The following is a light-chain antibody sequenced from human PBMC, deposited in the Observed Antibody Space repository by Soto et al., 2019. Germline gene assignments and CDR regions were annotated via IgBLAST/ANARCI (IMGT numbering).Light chain of an antibody. CDR2: VSS. CDR1: QDISSW. Sequence: DIQMTQSPSSVSASVGDRVTITCRASQDISSWLGWYQQKPGKAPKLLIYVSSTLQSGVPSRFSGSGSGTEFTLTISSLQPEDFATYYCHQANTFPRPFGQGTKVDSK. CDR3: HQANTFPRP. V-gene: IGKV1-12*01. J-gene: IGKJ1*01.